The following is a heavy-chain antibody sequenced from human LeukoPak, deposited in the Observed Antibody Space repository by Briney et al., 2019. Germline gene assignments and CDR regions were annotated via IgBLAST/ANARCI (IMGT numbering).Heavy chain of an antibody. D-gene: IGHD3-10*01. CDR3: ATDILPHAFGSGRD. J-gene: IGHJ4*02. V-gene: IGHV1-24*01. CDR1: GYTITELS. Sequence: ASVKVSCKVSGYTITELSMHWVRQAPGKGLEWMGGFDPEDGETIYAQKFQGRVTMTEATSTDTAYMELSSLRSEDTAVYYCATDILPHAFGSGRDWGQGTLVTVSS. CDR2: FDPEDGET.